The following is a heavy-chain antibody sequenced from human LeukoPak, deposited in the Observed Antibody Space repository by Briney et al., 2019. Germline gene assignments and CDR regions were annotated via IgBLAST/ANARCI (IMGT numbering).Heavy chain of an antibody. V-gene: IGHV1-18*04. Sequence: ASVKVSCKASGYTFTDYYMHWVRQAPGQGLEWMGWISAYNGNTNYAQKLQGRVTMTTDTSTSTAYMELRSLRSDDTAVYYCARGPLAAAGTGNWFDPWGQGTLVTVSS. CDR2: ISAYNGNT. CDR1: GYTFTDYY. CDR3: ARGPLAAAGTGNWFDP. J-gene: IGHJ5*02. D-gene: IGHD6-13*01.